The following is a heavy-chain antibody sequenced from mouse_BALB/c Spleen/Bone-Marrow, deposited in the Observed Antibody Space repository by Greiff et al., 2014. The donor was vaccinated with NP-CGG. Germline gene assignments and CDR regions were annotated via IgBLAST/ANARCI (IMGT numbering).Heavy chain of an antibody. Sequence: EVKLQESGAELVKPGASVKMSCKASGYTFNDYYMHWVKQRPGQGLEWIGGIVPANGNTNYNQKFKGKATMTADTSSNTAYLQLHSRTLEDAAFYYCASESNRCYFDYWGQGTTLTVSS. CDR2: IVPANGNT. J-gene: IGHJ2*01. V-gene: IGHV14-3*02. CDR3: ASESNRCYFDY. CDR1: GYTFNDYY.